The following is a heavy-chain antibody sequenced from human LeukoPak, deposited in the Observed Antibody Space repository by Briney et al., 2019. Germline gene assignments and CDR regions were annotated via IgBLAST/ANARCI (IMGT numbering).Heavy chain of an antibody. CDR2: ISSSSSYI. Sequence: GGSLRLSCAASGFTFSSYSMNWVRQAPGKGLEWVSSISSSSSYIYYADSVKGRFTISRDSAKNSLYLQMNSLRAEDTAVYYCARERAVAGLFDYWGQGTLVTGSS. D-gene: IGHD6-19*01. CDR3: ARERAVAGLFDY. J-gene: IGHJ4*02. V-gene: IGHV3-21*01. CDR1: GFTFSSYS.